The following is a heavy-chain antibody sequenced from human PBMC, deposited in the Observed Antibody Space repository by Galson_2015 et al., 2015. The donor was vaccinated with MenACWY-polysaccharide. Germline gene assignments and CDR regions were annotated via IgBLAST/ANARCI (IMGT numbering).Heavy chain of an antibody. J-gene: IGHJ4*02. CDR2: IRYGGSNK. D-gene: IGHD3-10*01. V-gene: IGHV3-30*02. Sequence: SLRLSCAASGFTFSSYGMHWVRQAPGKGLEWVAFIRYGGSNKYYADSVKGRFTISRDNSKNTLYLQMNSLRAEDTAVYYCAKDPRYYGSGLRADFDYWGQGTLVTVSS. CDR1: GFTFSSYG. CDR3: AKDPRYYGSGLRADFDY.